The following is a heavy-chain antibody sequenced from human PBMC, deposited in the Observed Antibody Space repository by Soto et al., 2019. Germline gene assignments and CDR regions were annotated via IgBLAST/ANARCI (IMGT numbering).Heavy chain of an antibody. D-gene: IGHD1-1*01. Sequence: EVQLVESGGGLVQPGGSLRLSCAASGFTFSSYSMIWVRQAPGKGLEWVSYISSSSSTIYYADSVKGRFTISRDNAKNSLYLQMNSLRDEDTAVYYCASELAALNCFDPWGQGTLVTVSS. V-gene: IGHV3-48*02. CDR3: ASELAALNCFDP. CDR1: GFTFSSYS. CDR2: ISSSSSTI. J-gene: IGHJ5*02.